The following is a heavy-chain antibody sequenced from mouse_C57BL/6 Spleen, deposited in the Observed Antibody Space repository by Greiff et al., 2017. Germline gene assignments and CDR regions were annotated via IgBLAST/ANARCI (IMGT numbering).Heavy chain of an antibody. V-gene: IGHV1-53*01. CDR1: GYTFTSYW. J-gene: IGHJ4*01. CDR2: SNPSNGGT. Sequence: QVQLQQPGTELVKPGASVKLSCKASGYTFTSYWMHWVKQRPGQGLEWIGNSNPSNGGTNYNEEFKSKATLTVDKSSSTAYMQLSSLTSEDSAVYYCARVALYAMDDWGQGTSVTVYS. CDR3: ARVALYAMDD.